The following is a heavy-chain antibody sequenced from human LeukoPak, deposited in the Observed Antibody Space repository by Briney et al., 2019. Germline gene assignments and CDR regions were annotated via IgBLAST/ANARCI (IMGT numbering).Heavy chain of an antibody. Sequence: ASVKVSCKASGYTFTSYGISWVRQAPGQGLELMGWINPNSGGTNYAQKFQGRVTMTRDTSISTAYMELSRLRSDDTAVYYCATESTCSSTSCYRYGNWFDPWGQGTLVTVSS. V-gene: IGHV1-2*02. CDR3: ATESTCSSTSCYRYGNWFDP. CDR1: GYTFTSYG. D-gene: IGHD2-2*01. CDR2: INPNSGGT. J-gene: IGHJ5*02.